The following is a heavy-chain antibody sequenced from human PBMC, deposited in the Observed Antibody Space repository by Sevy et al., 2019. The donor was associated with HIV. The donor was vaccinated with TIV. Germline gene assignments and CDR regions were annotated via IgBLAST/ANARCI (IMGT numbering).Heavy chain of an antibody. CDR1: GDSFSSYY. Sequence: SETLSLTCTVSGDSFSSYYWSWIRQTPGKGLEWIGYIFHNGTTNSKPSLRSRVTMSVYTSKNQFSLKLRSVTAADTAVYYCARGKVLFDYWCQGILVTVSS. V-gene: IGHV4-59*01. J-gene: IGHJ4*02. CDR3: ARGKVLFDY. CDR2: IFHNGTT.